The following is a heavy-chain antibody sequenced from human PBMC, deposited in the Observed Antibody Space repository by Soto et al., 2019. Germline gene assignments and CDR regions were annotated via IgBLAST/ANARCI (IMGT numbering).Heavy chain of an antibody. CDR2: IFYGGGSGVA. CDR1: GGSFSSSNYY. Sequence: QLHLQESGPGLVEPSETLSLTCTVSGGSFSSSNYYWGWFRQPPGKGLEWIGNIFYGGGSGVAYYSPSFKRRVTISVGTSTNQFSLNMRSLTAADTAVYCCARRGGDDSLFVSWGQGKLVTVSS. V-gene: IGHV4-39*01. CDR3: ARRGGDDSLFVS. D-gene: IGHD2-15*01. J-gene: IGHJ4*02.